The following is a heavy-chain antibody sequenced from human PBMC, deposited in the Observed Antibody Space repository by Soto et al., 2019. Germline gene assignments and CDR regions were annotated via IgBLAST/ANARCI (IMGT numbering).Heavy chain of an antibody. V-gene: IGHV4-59*01. CDR1: GGSISSYY. CDR3: AKVSPSYSTGWYYFDY. Sequence: SETLSLICTVSGGSISSYYWTWIRQPPGKRLEWIGYIKDSGNTNYNPSLKSRVTMSLDTSKDQFSLKVNSVTAADTAVYYCAKVSPSYSTGWYYFDYWGQGTLVTVSS. D-gene: IGHD6-19*01. CDR2: IKDSGNT. J-gene: IGHJ4*02.